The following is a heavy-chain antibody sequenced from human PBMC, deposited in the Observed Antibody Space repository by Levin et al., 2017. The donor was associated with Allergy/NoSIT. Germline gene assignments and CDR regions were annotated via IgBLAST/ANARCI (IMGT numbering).Heavy chain of an antibody. D-gene: IGHD5-18*01. CDR1: GFTFSGSA. Sequence: GESLKISCAASGFTFSGSAMHWVRQASGKGLEWVGRIRSKANSYATAYAASVKGRFTISRDDSKNTAYLQMNSLKTEDTAVYYCTRPGSIQLGDYFDYWGQGTLVTVSS. CDR2: IRSKANSYAT. CDR3: TRPGSIQLGDYFDY. J-gene: IGHJ4*02. V-gene: IGHV3-73*01.